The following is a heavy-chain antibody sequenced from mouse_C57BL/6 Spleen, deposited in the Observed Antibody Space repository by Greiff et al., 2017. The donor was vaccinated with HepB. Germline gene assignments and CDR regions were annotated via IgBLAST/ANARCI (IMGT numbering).Heavy chain of an antibody. CDR1: GFSLTSYG. CDR3: ARGNYGNYPAWFAY. CDR2: IWSGGST. Sequence: QVQLQQSGPGLVQPSQSLSITCTVSGFSLTSYGVHWVRQSPGKGLEWLGVIWSGGSTDYNAAFISRLSISKDNSKSQVFFKMNSLQADDTAIYYCARGNYGNYPAWFAYWGQGTLVTVSA. V-gene: IGHV2-2*01. D-gene: IGHD2-1*01. J-gene: IGHJ3*01.